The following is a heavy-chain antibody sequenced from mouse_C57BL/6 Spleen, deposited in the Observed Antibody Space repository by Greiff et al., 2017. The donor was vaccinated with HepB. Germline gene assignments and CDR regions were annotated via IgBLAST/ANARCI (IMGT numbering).Heavy chain of an antibody. J-gene: IGHJ1*03. V-gene: IGHV5-17*01. CDR2: ISSGSSTI. CDR3: ARGYGNSFYWYFDV. CDR1: GFTFSDYG. D-gene: IGHD2-1*01. Sequence: DVKLQESGGGLVKPGGSLKLSCAASGFTFSDYGMHWVRQAPEKGLEWVAYISSGSSTIYYADTVKGRFTISRDNAKNTLFLQMTSLRSEDTAMYYCARGYGNSFYWYFDVWGTGTTVTVSS.